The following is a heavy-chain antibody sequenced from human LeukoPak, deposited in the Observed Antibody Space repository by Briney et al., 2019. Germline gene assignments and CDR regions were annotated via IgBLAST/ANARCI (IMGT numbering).Heavy chain of an antibody. V-gene: IGHV4-59*08. CDR3: ASPAELELIDAFDI. D-gene: IGHD1-7*01. Sequence: SETLSLTCTVSGGSISSYYWSWIRQPPGKGLEWIGYIYYSGSTNYNPSLKSRVTISVDTSKNQFSLKLSSVTAADTAVYYCASPAELELIDAFDIWGQGTMVTVSS. CDR2: IYYSGST. CDR1: GGSISSYY. J-gene: IGHJ3*02.